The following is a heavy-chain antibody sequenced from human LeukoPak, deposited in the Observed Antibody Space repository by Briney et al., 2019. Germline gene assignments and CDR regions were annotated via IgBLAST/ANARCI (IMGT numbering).Heavy chain of an antibody. D-gene: IGHD2-15*01. J-gene: IGHJ4*02. V-gene: IGHV3-66*01. CDR3: ATIVPDVPATLTFDY. Sequence: PGGSLRLSCAASGFTFSSYAMSWVRQVPGKGLEWVSVIYSGGSTYYAGSVKGRFTISRDNSKNTLYLQMDSLRAEDTAVYYCATIVPDVPATLTFDYWGQGTLVTVSS. CDR2: IYSGGST. CDR1: GFTFSSYA.